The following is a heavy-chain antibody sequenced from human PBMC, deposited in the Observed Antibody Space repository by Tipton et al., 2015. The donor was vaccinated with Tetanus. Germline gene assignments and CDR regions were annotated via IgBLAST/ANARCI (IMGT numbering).Heavy chain of an antibody. D-gene: IGHD6-13*01. CDR3: ARDFGSNHNWFDP. V-gene: IGHV4-31*02. Sequence: GEALVRGGYYWTWIRHLPGKGLEWIGYIYHTGAAHYNPSLKSRVTLSVDMSKNQFFLKMISMTAADTAVYFCARDFGSNHNWFDPWGQGTPVTVSS. J-gene: IGHJ5*02. CDR1: GEALVRGGYY. CDR2: IYHTGAA.